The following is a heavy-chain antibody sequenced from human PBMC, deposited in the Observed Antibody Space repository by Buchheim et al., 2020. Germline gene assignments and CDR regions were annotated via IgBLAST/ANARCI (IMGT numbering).Heavy chain of an antibody. CDR1: GFTFSSYG. V-gene: IGHV3-30*18. CDR3: AKDDVIWFDP. D-gene: IGHD3-10*01. J-gene: IGHJ5*02. CDR2: ISYDGSNK. Sequence: QVQLVESGGGVVQPGRSLRLSCAASGFTFSSYGMHWVRQAPGKGLEWVAVISYDGSNKYYADSVKGRFTISRDNSKNTLYLQMNSLRAEDTAVYYCAKDDVIWFDPWGQGTL.